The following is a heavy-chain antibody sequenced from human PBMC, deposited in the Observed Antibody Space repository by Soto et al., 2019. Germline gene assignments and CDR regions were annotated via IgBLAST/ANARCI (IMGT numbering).Heavy chain of an antibody. D-gene: IGHD6-13*01. CDR2: IYYSGST. V-gene: IGHV4-59*01. CDR3: ARDRSSSWLVGYFDY. Sequence: SETLSLTCTVSGGAIVSYYWIFSRHPPLKGLEWIVYIYYSGSTNYNPSLKSRVTISVDTSKNQFSLKLSSVTAADTAVYYCARDRSSSWLVGYFDYWGQGTLVTVSS. J-gene: IGHJ4*02. CDR1: GGAIVSYY.